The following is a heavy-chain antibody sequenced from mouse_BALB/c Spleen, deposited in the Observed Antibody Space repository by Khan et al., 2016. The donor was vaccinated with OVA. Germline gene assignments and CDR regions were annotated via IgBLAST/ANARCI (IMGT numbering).Heavy chain of an antibody. CDR1: GFTFSSFG. J-gene: IGHJ1*01. V-gene: IGHV5-17*02. D-gene: IGHD2-1*01. Sequence: EVNLVESGGGLVQPGGSRKLSCAVSGFTFSSFGMHWVRQAPKKGLEWVAYISSGSSTIYYVDTVKGRFTISRDNPKNTLFLQMTSLRSEDTAMYYCARSGGNFHWYFDVWGAGTSVTVSS. CDR3: ARSGGNFHWYFDV. CDR2: ISSGSSTI.